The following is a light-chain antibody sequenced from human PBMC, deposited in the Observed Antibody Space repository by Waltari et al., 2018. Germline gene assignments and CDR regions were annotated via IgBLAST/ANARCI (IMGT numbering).Light chain of an antibody. CDR2: QNN. CDR3: QAWDSGTV. J-gene: IGLJ3*02. V-gene: IGLV3-1*01. CDR1: DLDNNY. Sequence: SRELTQPPSVSVSPGQTASISCSGDDLDNNYANWYQQKPGRSPVLVIHQNNKRPSGIPDRFSGSKSGKTATLTISGTQAMDEADYYCQAWDSGTVFGGGTKLTVL.